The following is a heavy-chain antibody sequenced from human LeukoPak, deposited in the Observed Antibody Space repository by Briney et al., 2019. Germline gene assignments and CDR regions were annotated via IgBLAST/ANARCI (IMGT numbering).Heavy chain of an antibody. CDR3: AKDRVSPGFNWFDP. V-gene: IGHV3-23*01. J-gene: IGHJ5*02. CDR2: INGRGDNT. D-gene: IGHD2/OR15-2a*01. Sequence: SGGSLRLSCAASGFTFSSYSMNWVRQAPGKGLEWVSAINGRGDNTYYADFVKGRFTISRDNSKSTVYPQMNSLRTEDTAVYYCAKDRVSPGFNWFDPWGQGTLVTVSS. CDR1: GFTFSSYS.